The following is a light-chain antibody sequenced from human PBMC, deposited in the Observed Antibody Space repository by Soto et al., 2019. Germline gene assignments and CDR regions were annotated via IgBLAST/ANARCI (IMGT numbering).Light chain of an antibody. CDR3: QHLNTYPLT. J-gene: IGKJ5*01. V-gene: IGKV1-9*01. Sequence: DIQLTQSPSFLSASAGDRVTITCRASQGISNSLAWYQQKPGKAPNLLIYAASTLRSGVPSRFIGSGSGTQFTLTINSLQPEDFATYYCQHLNTYPLTFGQGTRLDIK. CDR1: QGISNS. CDR2: AAS.